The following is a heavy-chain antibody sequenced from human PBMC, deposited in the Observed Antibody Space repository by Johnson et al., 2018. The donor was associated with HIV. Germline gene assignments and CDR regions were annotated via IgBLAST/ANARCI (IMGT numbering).Heavy chain of an antibody. Sequence: VQLVESGGGLVQPGGSLRLSCVASGFTVRSNYMSWVRQAPGKGLEWVGFIRSKAYGGTTEYAASVNGRFTISRDDSKSIAYLQMNGLKTEDTAVYYCANGGLQFLEWLPHDAFDIWGQGTMVTVSS. CDR3: ANGGLQFLEWLPHDAFDI. J-gene: IGHJ3*02. V-gene: IGHV3-71*04. D-gene: IGHD3-3*01. CDR2: IRSKAYGGTT. CDR1: GFTVRSNY.